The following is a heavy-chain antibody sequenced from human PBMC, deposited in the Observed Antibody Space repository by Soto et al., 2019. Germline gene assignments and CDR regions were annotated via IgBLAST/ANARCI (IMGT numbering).Heavy chain of an antibody. D-gene: IGHD6-13*01. CDR3: AKNGASSKTWYMWYYALDV. J-gene: IGHJ6*02. Sequence: QPGGSLRLSCAASGFTFSDYAMTWVRQAPGKGLEWVSGISSSGGNTYYADSVKGRFTITRDNSKNTLSLQMDSLRAEGTAVYYCAKNGASSKTWYMWYYALDVWGQGTTVTVSS. CDR2: ISSSGGNT. V-gene: IGHV3-23*01. CDR1: GFTFSDYA.